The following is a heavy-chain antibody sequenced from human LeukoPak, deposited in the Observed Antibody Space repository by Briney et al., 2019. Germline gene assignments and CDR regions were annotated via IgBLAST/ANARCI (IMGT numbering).Heavy chain of an antibody. Sequence: GGSLRLSCAASGFTFSTYWMHWVRQAPGKGLVWVSRYSPDGSSSIYADSVKGRFTVSRDNAKNTLYLQMNSLRADDTAVYYCTRSPSLGGSYCRFDYWGQGTLVPVLS. CDR1: GFTFSTYW. J-gene: IGHJ4*02. CDR3: TRSPSLGGSYCRFDY. CDR2: YSPDGSSS. V-gene: IGHV3-74*01. D-gene: IGHD1-26*01.